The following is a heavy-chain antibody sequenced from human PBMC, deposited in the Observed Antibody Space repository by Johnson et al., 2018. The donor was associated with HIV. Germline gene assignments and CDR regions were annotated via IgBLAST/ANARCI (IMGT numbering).Heavy chain of an antibody. J-gene: IGHJ3*02. V-gene: IGHV3-NL1*01. Sequence: QVQLVESGGGVVQPGRSLRLSCAVSGFTVSNYGMHWVRQAPGKGLEWLSVIYYGGSTYYADSVKGRFTISRENAKNSLYLQMNSLRAGDTAVYYCARGACSGAFCYFGGAFDIWGQGTMVTVSS. CDR2: IYYGGST. D-gene: IGHD2-15*01. CDR3: ARGACSGAFCYFGGAFDI. CDR1: GFTVSNYG.